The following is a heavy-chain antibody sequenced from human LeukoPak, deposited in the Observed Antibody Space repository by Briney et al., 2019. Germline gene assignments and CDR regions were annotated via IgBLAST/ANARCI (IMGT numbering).Heavy chain of an antibody. J-gene: IGHJ4*02. D-gene: IGHD6-13*01. CDR1: GGSISRSSYY. Sequence: SETLSLTCSVSGGSISRSSYYWGWIRQPPGKGLEWIGYIYYSGITYYNPSLKSRVTISVDTSKNQFSLKLSSVTAADTAVYYCASIAAAGNEWGQGTLVTVSS. V-gene: IGHV4-39*01. CDR2: IYYSGIT. CDR3: ASIAAAGNE.